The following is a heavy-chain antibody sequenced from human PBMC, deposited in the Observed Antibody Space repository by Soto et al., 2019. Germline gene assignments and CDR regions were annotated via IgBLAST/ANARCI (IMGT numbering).Heavy chain of an antibody. CDR3: AHTFSSDWQRSFQH. CDR2: IYWDDDK. V-gene: IGHV2-5*02. D-gene: IGHD3-22*01. Sequence: QITLKESGPTLVKPTQTLTLTCTFSGFSLTTNGVGVGWIRQPPGKALECLALIYWDDDKRYSPSLKPRLTITKDTSKNQVVLTMTNMDAVDTATYYCAHTFSSDWQRSFQHWGQGTLVTVSS. J-gene: IGHJ1*01. CDR1: GFSLTTNGVG.